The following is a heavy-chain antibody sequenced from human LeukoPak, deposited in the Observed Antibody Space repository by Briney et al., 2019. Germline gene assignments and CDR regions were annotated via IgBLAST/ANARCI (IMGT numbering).Heavy chain of an antibody. Sequence: ASETLSLTCTVSGGSISSGGYYWSWIRQHPGKGLEWIGEINHSGSTNYNPSLKSRVAISVDTSKNQFSLKLSSVTAADTAVYYCARGGRYDSSGSTYYFDYWGQGTLVTVSS. J-gene: IGHJ4*02. CDR2: INHSGST. CDR1: GGSISSGGYY. CDR3: ARGGRYDSSGSTYYFDY. V-gene: IGHV4-39*07. D-gene: IGHD3-22*01.